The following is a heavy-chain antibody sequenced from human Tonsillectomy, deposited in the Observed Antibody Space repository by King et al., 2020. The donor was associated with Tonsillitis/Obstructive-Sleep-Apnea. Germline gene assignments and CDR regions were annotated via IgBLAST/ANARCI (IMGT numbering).Heavy chain of an antibody. D-gene: IGHD2-8*01. Sequence: QLQESGPGLVKPSETLSLTCTVSGGSISSYYWSWIRQPPGKGLEWSGYIYYSGGTNNNPSLKSRVTISVDTSKNQFSLKLSSVTAADTAVYYCAREGAVMNAFDIWGQGTMVTVSS. CDR3: AREGAVMNAFDI. CDR1: GGSISSYY. J-gene: IGHJ3*02. CDR2: IYYSGGT. V-gene: IGHV4-59*01.